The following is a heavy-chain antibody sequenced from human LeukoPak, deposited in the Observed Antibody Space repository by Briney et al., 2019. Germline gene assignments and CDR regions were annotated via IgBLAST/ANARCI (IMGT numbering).Heavy chain of an antibody. CDR3: ARRGIAAAGTYYYYMDV. V-gene: IGHV4-39*07. CDR2: IYYTGSS. Sequence: SETLSLTCSVSGGSIRSSDDYWGFVRQTPGKGLEWMGSIYYTGSSHYNPSLKSRATISVDTSKNQFSLKLTSVTAADTAVYYCARRGIAAAGTYYYYMDVWGKGTTVTISS. J-gene: IGHJ6*03. CDR1: GGSIRSSDDY. D-gene: IGHD6-13*01.